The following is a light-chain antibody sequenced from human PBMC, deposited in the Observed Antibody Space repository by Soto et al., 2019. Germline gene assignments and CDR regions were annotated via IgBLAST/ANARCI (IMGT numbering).Light chain of an antibody. CDR2: RNN. V-gene: IGLV1-47*01. J-gene: IGLJ1*01. Sequence: QSVLTQPPSVSGTPGQGVTFFGSGAFSKIGSNYVSWFQQLPGTAPKVLSSRNNQRPSGVPDRFSGSKSGTSASLAISGLRSEDEAEYYCAAWDDTVRNYVFGTGTKLTVL. CDR3: AAWDDTVRNYV. CDR1: FSKIGSNY.